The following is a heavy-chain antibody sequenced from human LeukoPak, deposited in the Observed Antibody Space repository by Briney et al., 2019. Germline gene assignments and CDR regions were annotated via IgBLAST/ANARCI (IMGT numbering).Heavy chain of an antibody. Sequence: SETLSLTCSVSVGSLSTTSYYWGWIRQPPGKGLEWIGTIYYSGSTFYNPSLESRVTISVDTSKNQFSLNLNSVTAADTAVYYCARDPNGDYIGAFEIWGQGTMVTVSS. D-gene: IGHD4-17*01. V-gene: IGHV4-39*07. J-gene: IGHJ3*02. CDR1: VGSLSTTSYY. CDR2: IYYSGST. CDR3: ARDPNGDYIGAFEI.